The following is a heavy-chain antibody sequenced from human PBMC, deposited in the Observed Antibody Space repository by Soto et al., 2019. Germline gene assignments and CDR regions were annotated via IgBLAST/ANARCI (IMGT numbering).Heavy chain of an antibody. CDR1: GFPFSSYW. Sequence: EVQLVESGGDLVQPGGSLRLSCAASGFPFSSYWMHWVRQDPEKGLVWVSRINGDGISTSYADSVKGRFTISRDNAKDTLYLHMNSLGAEDTAVYYCARISQGTYCRGGNCYSDYWGQGTLVTVSS. D-gene: IGHD2-15*01. V-gene: IGHV3-74*01. CDR2: INGDGIST. J-gene: IGHJ4*02. CDR3: ARISQGTYCRGGNCYSDY.